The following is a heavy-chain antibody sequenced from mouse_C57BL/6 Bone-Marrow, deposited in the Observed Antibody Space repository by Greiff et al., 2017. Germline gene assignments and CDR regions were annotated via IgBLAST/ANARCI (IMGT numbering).Heavy chain of an antibody. CDR1: GYTFTNYW. CDR3: ARCSYDYARDY. Sequence: VQLQQSGAELVRPGTSVKMSCKASGYTFTNYWIGWAKQRPGHGLEWIGDIYPGGGYTNYNEKFKGKATLTADKSSSTAYLQFSSLTSADSAIYYCARCSYDYARDYWGQGTSVTVSS. CDR2: IYPGGGYT. D-gene: IGHD6-1*01. J-gene: IGHJ4*01. V-gene: IGHV1-63*01.